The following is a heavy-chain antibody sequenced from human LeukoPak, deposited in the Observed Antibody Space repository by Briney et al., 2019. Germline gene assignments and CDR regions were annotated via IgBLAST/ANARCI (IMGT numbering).Heavy chain of an antibody. Sequence: PSETLSLTCTVSGGSISSGSYYWSWIRQPAGKGLEWIGRIYTSGSTNYNPSLKSRVTMSVDTSKNQFSLKLSSVTAADTAVYYCARDRDESGSYFDYWGQGTLVTVSS. V-gene: IGHV4-61*02. D-gene: IGHD1-26*01. CDR2: IYTSGST. J-gene: IGHJ4*02. CDR3: ARDRDESGSYFDY. CDR1: GGSISSGSYY.